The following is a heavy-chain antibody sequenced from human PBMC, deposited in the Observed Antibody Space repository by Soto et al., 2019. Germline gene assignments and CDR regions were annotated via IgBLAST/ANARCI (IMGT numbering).Heavy chain of an antibody. V-gene: IGHV3-15*01. Sequence: PWGSLRLSCASSGFTFSSYAMSWVRQAPGKGLEWVGRIKSKTDGGTTDYAAPVKGRFTISRDDSKNTLYLQMNSLKTEDTAVYYCTTRPKYYFDYWGQGTLVTVSS. CDR2: IKSKTDGGTT. J-gene: IGHJ4*02. CDR1: GFTFSSYA. CDR3: TTRPKYYFDY.